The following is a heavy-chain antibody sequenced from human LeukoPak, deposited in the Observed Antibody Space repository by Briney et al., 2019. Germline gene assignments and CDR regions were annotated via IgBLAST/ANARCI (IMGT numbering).Heavy chain of an antibody. CDR2: IKKKTDGGTT. V-gene: IGHV3-15*01. CDR1: GFTFSNSW. D-gene: IGHD5-18*01. CDR3: TTHVDTAMVPLGWFDP. J-gene: IGHJ5*02. Sequence: GGSLRLSCAASGFTFSNSWMSWVRQAPGKGLEWVGGIKKKTDGGTTDYAAPVKGRFTISRDDSKNTLYLQRNSLKTEDTAVYYCTTHVDTAMVPLGWFDPWGQGTLVTVSS.